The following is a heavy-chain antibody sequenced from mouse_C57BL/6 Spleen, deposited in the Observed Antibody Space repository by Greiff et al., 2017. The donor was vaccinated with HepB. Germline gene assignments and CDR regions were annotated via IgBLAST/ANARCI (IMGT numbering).Heavy chain of an antibody. Sequence: DVKLVESGGGLVKPGGSLKLSCAASGFTFSSYAMSWVRQTPEKRLEWVATISDGGSYTYYPDNVKGRFTISRDNAKNNLYLQMSHLKSEDTAMYYCARDQGDYSNYDVWGQGTSVTVSS. CDR1: GFTFSSYA. D-gene: IGHD2-5*01. CDR3: ARDQGDYSNYDV. V-gene: IGHV5-4*01. CDR2: ISDGGSYT. J-gene: IGHJ4*01.